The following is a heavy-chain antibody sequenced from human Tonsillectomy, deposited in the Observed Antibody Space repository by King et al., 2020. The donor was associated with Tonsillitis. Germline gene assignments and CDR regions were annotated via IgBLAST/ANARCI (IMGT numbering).Heavy chain of an antibody. J-gene: IGHJ4*02. CDR1: GVIFSSFG. V-gene: IGHV3-30*02. Sequence: VQLVESGGGVVQPGGSLRLSCAASGVIFSSFGMHWVRQAPGKGLEWVAFMRFDGGNKYYADSVKGRFTISRDNSKNTLYLQMNSLRPEDTAVYYCAKGTSGYYYVFDYWGQGTLVTVSS. D-gene: IGHD3-22*01. CDR2: MRFDGGNK. CDR3: AKGTSGYYYVFDY.